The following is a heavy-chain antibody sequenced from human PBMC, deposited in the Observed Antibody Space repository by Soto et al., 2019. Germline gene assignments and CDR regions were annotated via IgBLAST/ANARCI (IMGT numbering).Heavy chain of an antibody. Sequence: PGKGLEWIGEINHSGSTNYNPSLKSRVTISVDTSKNQFSLKLSSVTAADTAVYYCARGTRSIAAAGMGVWGKGTTVTVSS. J-gene: IGHJ6*04. CDR2: INHSGST. V-gene: IGHV4-34*01. CDR3: ARGTRSIAAAGMGV. D-gene: IGHD6-13*01.